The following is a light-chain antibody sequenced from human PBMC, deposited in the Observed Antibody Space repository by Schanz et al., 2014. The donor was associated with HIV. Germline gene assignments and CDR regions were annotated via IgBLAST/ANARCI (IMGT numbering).Light chain of an antibody. J-gene: IGLJ3*02. V-gene: IGLV1-40*01. Sequence: SVLTQPPSVSGAPGQRVTISCAGSSSNIGAGYDVHWYHHLPGSAPKLLIFGNSNRPSGVPDRFSGSKSDTSASLAITGLQAEDEADYYCQSYDTPLGAVMFGGGTKLTVL. CDR3: QSYDTPLGAVM. CDR2: GNS. CDR1: SSNIGAGYD.